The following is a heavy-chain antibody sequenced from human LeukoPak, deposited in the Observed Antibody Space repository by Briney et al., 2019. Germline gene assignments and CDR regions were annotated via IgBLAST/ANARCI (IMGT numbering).Heavy chain of an antibody. CDR1: GFTFSSCG. CDR2: ISYVGSNK. J-gene: IGHJ5*02. CDR3: ARRVVAIAQNCFDP. D-gene: IGHD2-21*01. V-gene: IGHV3-30*13. Sequence: GGSLRLSCAASGFTFSSCGMHWVRQAPGKGLEWVAVISYVGSNKYYAVSVKCRFTFSRDNSKNRLYLQMNCLRAEDTAVYYCARRVVAIAQNCFDPCGQGTLVTVSS.